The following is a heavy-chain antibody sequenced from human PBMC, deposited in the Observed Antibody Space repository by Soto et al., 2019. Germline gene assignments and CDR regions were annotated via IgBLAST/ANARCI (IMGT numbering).Heavy chain of an antibody. D-gene: IGHD2-21*01. Sequence: VSVKVSCKASGYSFTGYYLHWVRQDPGQGLEWMGWINPKNGVTKYGQKFQGRLTMTRDTSTSTAYMELSRLQSDDTAVYYCAKEGGIAAPPPYNWCDPWGQGVLVTVSS. J-gene: IGHJ5*02. CDR1: GYSFTGYY. CDR3: AKEGGIAAPPPYNWCDP. CDR2: INPKNGVT. V-gene: IGHV1-2*02.